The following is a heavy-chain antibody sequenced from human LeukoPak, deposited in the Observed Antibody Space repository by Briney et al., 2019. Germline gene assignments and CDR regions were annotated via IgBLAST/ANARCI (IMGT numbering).Heavy chain of an antibody. CDR1: GGSISSYY. CDR2: IYYSGST. V-gene: IGHV4-59*01. J-gene: IGHJ4*02. Sequence: SETLSLTCTVSGGSISSYYWSWIRQPPGEGLEWIGYIYYSGSTNYNPSLKSRVTISVDTSKNQFSLKLSSVTAADTAVYYCARAWYCSSTSCLDFDYWGQGTLVTVSS. D-gene: IGHD2-2*01. CDR3: ARAWYCSSTSCLDFDY.